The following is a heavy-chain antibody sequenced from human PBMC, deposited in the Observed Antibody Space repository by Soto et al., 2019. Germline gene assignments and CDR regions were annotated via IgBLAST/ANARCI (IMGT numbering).Heavy chain of an antibody. V-gene: IGHV1-18*01. J-gene: IGHJ4*02. D-gene: IGHD3-16*02. CDR3: ARDWNYDYMWGSYRYAY. CDR1: GYTNTSYL. Sequence: ASVKVTRKASGYTNTSYLSSWVRQAPGKGLEWMGWISAYNGNTNYAQKLQGRVTMTTDTSTSTAYMELRSLRSDDTAVYYCARDWNYDYMWGSYRYAYWGQGTLVTVSS. CDR2: ISAYNGNT.